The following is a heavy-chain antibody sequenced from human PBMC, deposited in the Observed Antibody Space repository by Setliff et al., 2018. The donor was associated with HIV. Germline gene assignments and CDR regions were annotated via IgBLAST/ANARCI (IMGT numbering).Heavy chain of an antibody. CDR2: ILPFLGMG. CDR1: GGSFRTSV. J-gene: IGHJ6*02. D-gene: IGHD3-10*01. V-gene: IGHV1-69*10. Sequence: ASVKVSCKTPGGSFRTSVMSWVRQAPGTGLEWVGGILPFLGMGDFAQKFQGRVTITADESTSIAYMELSSLRSEDTAIYYCGAGQHSYSYLGYYYSGVDVWGQGTTVTVS. CDR3: GAGQHSYSYLGYYYSGVDV.